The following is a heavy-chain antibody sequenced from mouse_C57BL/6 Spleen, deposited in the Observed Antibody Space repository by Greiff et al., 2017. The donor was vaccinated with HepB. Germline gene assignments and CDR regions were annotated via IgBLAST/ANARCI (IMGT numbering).Heavy chain of an antibody. J-gene: IGHJ3*01. CDR1: GYTFTSYW. CDR2: IDPSDSYT. Sequence: VQLQQPGAELVKPGASVKLSCKASGYTFTSYWMQWVKQRPGQGLEWIGEIDPSDSYTNYNQKFKGKATLTVDTSSSTAYMQLSSLTSEDSAVYYCAEDYDGFGFAYWGQGTLVTVSA. CDR3: AEDYDGFGFAY. D-gene: IGHD2-4*01. V-gene: IGHV1-50*01.